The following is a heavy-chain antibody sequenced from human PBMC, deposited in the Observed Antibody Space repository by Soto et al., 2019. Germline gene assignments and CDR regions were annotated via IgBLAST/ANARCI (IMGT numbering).Heavy chain of an antibody. CDR3: AKVARYCSSTSCPASHYYYYMDV. CDR2: ISGSGGST. J-gene: IGHJ6*03. D-gene: IGHD2-2*01. V-gene: IGHV3-23*01. Sequence: GGSLRLSCAASGFTFSSYAMSWVRQAPGKGLEWASAISGSGGSTYYADSVKGRFTISRDNSKNTLYLQMNSLRAEDTAVYYCAKVARYCSSTSCPASHYYYYMDVWGKGTTVTVSS. CDR1: GFTFSSYA.